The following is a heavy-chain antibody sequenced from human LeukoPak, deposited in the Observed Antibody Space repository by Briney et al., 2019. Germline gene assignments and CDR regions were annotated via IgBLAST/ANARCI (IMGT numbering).Heavy chain of an antibody. D-gene: IGHD4/OR15-4a*01. CDR2: ISSTSTYI. Sequence: GGSLRLSCAASGFTFSSYALSWVRQAPGKGLEWVSTISSTSTYIYYADSVKGRFTITRDNAKNSLYLQMNSLRAEDTAVFYCARARNYGEQDFDIWGQGTLVTVSP. CDR1: GFTFSSYA. CDR3: ARARNYGEQDFDI. J-gene: IGHJ3*02. V-gene: IGHV3-21*01.